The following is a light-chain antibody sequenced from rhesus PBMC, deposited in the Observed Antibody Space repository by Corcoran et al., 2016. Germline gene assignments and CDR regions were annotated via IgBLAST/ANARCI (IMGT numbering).Light chain of an antibody. CDR2: KES. Sequence: DIQMTQSPSSLSASVGDRVTITCRASENVNNYVNWYQQKPGKAPKLLIYKESTLQSGVPSRFSGSGSGTYYTFTINSLQPEDVATYCCQHGYGTPWTFGQGTKVEIK. J-gene: IGKJ1*01. CDR1: ENVNNY. V-gene: IGKV1-74*01. CDR3: QHGYGTPWT.